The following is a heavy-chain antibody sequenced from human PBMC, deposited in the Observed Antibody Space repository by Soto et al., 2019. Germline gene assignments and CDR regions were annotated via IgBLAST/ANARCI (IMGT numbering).Heavy chain of an antibody. CDR2: IWYDGSNK. V-gene: IGHV3-33*01. CDR3: ARDKSSGIVAGTFVY. D-gene: IGHD6-19*01. CDR1: GFTFSSYG. J-gene: IGHJ4*02. Sequence: GGSLRLSCAASGFTFSSYGMHWVRQAPGKGLEWVAVIWYDGSNKYYADSVKGRFTISRDNSKNTLYLQMNSLRAEDTAVYYCARDKSSGIVAGTFVYWGQGTQVTVSS.